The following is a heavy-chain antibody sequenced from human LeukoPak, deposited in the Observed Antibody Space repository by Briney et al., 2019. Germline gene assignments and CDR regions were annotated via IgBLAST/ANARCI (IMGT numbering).Heavy chain of an antibody. CDR1: GFNFSNYA. CDR3: AKDGQPGYSYGYMDY. V-gene: IGHV3-30*04. CDR2: ISYDGSVK. D-gene: IGHD5-18*01. Sequence: GGSLRLSCAASGFNFSNYAMHWVRQAPGKGLEWVAVISYDGSVKYYADSVKGRFSISRDNSKNTLYLQMNSLSAEDTAVYYCAKDGQPGYSYGYMDYWGQGTLVTVSS. J-gene: IGHJ4*02.